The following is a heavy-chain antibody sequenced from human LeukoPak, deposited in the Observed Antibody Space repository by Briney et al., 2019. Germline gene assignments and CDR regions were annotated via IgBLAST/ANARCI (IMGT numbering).Heavy chain of an antibody. CDR3: AKQSLSHTLNWFDP. Sequence: HSGRSLRLSCAASGFTFSSYGMHWVRQAPGKGLEWVAVIPYDGSDKYHADSVKGRFTISRDNSKNTLYLQLNSLRAEDTAVYYCAKQSLSHTLNWFDPWGQGTLVTVSS. CDR2: IPYDGSDK. CDR1: GFTFSSYG. D-gene: IGHD6-19*01. J-gene: IGHJ5*02. V-gene: IGHV3-30*18.